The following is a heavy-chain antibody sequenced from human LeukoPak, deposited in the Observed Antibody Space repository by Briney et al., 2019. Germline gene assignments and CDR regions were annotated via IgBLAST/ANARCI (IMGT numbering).Heavy chain of an antibody. V-gene: IGHV1-69*13. J-gene: IGHJ4*01. D-gene: IGHD2-21*02. CDR1: GGNFSNTT. Sequence: AASVEVSCKASGGNFSNTTINWVRQAPGQGLEWMGGITPIFRTPNYAQKFQGRVTITAVESMSTAYMELSSLRSEDTAVYYCARGWLAETTVVTPYNYWGPGTLVTVSS. CDR2: ITPIFRTP. CDR3: ARGWLAETTVVTPYNY.